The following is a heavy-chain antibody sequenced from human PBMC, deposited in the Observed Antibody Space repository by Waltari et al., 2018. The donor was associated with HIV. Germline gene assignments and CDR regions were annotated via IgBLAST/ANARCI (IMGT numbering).Heavy chain of an antibody. J-gene: IGHJ3*02. CDR1: GGSISSSSSY. CDR3: ARNGWGRDGYNSAFDI. V-gene: IGHV4-39*01. CDR2: IYYSGST. Sequence: QLQLQESGPGLVTPSETLSLTCTLPGGSISSSSSYWGWLRQPPGQGLEWIGSIYYSGSTYYNPSLKSRVTISVDTSKNQFSLKLSSVTAADTAVYYCARNGWGRDGYNSAFDIWGQGTMVTVSS. D-gene: IGHD5-12*01.